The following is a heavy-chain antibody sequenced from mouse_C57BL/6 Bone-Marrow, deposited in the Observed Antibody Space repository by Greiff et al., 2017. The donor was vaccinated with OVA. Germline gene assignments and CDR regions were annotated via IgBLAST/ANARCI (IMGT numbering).Heavy chain of an antibody. Sequence: VQLQQSVAELVRPGASVKLSCTASGFNIKNTYMHWVKQRPEQGLEWIGRIDPANGNTKYAPKFQGKATITADTSSNTAYLQLSSLTSEDTASYYCARSTYTVVAKDWYFDVWGTGTTVTVSS. CDR3: ARSTYTVVAKDWYFDV. CDR1: GFNIKNTY. V-gene: IGHV14-3*01. J-gene: IGHJ1*03. D-gene: IGHD1-1*01. CDR2: IDPANGNT.